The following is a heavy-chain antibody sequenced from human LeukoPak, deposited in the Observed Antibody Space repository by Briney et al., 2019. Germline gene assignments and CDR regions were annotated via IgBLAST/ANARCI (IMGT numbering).Heavy chain of an antibody. CDR3: ARGAYCGGDCYPHFDY. Sequence: GGSLRLSCAASGFTFSSYGMNWVRQAPGKGLEWVSSISSSSSYIYYADSVKGRFTISRDNAKNSLYLQMNSLRAEDTAVYYCARGAYCGGDCYPHFDYWGQGTLVTVSS. V-gene: IGHV3-21*01. CDR2: ISSSSSYI. D-gene: IGHD2-21*02. J-gene: IGHJ4*02. CDR1: GFTFSSYG.